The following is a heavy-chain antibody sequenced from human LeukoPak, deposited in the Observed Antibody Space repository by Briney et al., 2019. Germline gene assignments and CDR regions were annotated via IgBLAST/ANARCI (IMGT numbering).Heavy chain of an antibody. CDR2: ISSSGGST. J-gene: IGHJ4*02. CDR3: AKDAQYYYGSGTYFDY. D-gene: IGHD3-10*01. CDR1: GFTFNNYG. Sequence: GGSLRLSCAASGFTFNNYGMTWDRQAPGKGLEWVSFISSSGGSTYYADSVKGRFTISRDNSKNTLYLQMNSLRAGDTAVYYCAKDAQYYYGSGTYFDYWGQGTLVTVSS. V-gene: IGHV3-23*01.